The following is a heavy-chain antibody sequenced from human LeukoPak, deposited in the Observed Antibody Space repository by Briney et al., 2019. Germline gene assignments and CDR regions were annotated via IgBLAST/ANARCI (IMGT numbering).Heavy chain of an antibody. J-gene: IGHJ6*03. V-gene: IGHV1-69*05. CDR1: GGTFSSYA. CDR3: AREPITMVRGVTNYYYYMDV. D-gene: IGHD3-10*01. Sequence: SVKVSCKATGGTFSSYAISWVRQAPGQGLEWMGRIIPIFGTANYAQKFQGRVTITTDESTSTAYMELSSLRSEATAVYYCAREPITMVRGVTNYYYYMDVWGKGTTVTVSS. CDR2: IIPIFGTA.